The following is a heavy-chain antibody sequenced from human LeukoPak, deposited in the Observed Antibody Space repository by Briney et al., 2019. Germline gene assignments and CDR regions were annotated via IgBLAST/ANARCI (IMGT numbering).Heavy chain of an antibody. CDR3: ARELVGATKTFDY. CDR2: IYTSGST. D-gene: IGHD1-26*01. CDR1: GGSISSGSYY. V-gene: IGHV4-61*02. Sequence: SETLSLTCTVSGGSISSGSYYWSWIRQPAGKGLEWIGRIYTSGSTNYNPSLKSRVTISVDTSKTQFSLKLSSVTAADTAVYYCARELVGATKTFDYWAQGTLVTVS. J-gene: IGHJ4*02.